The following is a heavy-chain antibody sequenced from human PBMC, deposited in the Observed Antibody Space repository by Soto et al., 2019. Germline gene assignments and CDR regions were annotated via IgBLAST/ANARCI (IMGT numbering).Heavy chain of an antibody. CDR2: ISSSGSTI. V-gene: IGHV3-48*03. Sequence: EVQLVESGGGLVQPGGSLRLSCAASGFTFSSYEMNWVRQAPGKGLEWVSYISSSGSTIYYADSVKGRFTISRDNAKKSLYLQMNSLRAEDTAVYYCARDPGSSWYSSSPRLPYWGQGTLVTVSS. J-gene: IGHJ4*02. D-gene: IGHD6-13*01. CDR3: ARDPGSSWYSSSPRLPY. CDR1: GFTFSSYE.